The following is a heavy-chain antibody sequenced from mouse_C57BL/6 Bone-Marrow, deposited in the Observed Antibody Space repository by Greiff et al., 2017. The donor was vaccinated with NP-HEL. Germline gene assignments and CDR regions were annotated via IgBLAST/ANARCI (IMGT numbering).Heavy chain of an antibody. J-gene: IGHJ4*01. CDR3: ARDARGNYPYYYAMDY. CDR2: SRNKANDYTT. Sequence: EVQLVESGGGLVQSGRSLRLSCATSGFTFSDFYMEWVRQAPGKGLEWIAASRNKANDYTTEYSASVKGRFIVSRDTSQSILYLQMNALRAEDTAIYYCARDARGNYPYYYAMDYWGQGTSVTVSS. CDR1: GFTFSDFY. V-gene: IGHV7-1*01. D-gene: IGHD2-1*01.